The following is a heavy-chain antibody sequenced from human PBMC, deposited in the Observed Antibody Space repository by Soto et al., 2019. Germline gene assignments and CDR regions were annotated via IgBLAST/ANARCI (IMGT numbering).Heavy chain of an antibody. V-gene: IGHV3-23*01. Sequence: GSLRLSCVASGFAFSTHAMSWVRQAPGKGLEWVSTFSGSGGNIYYAESVKGRLTISRDDSKNTLYLQMDSLRVEDTAVYYCAKDPPWTVGPLAMDVWGQGTTVTVSS. CDR1: GFAFSTHA. CDR3: AKDPPWTVGPLAMDV. CDR2: FSGSGGNI. D-gene: IGHD1-26*01. J-gene: IGHJ6*02.